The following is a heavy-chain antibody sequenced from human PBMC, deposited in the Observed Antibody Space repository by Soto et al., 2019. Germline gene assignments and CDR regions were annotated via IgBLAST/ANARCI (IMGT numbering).Heavy chain of an antibody. J-gene: IGHJ5*02. CDR1: GYTFTAYY. CDR3: ARGDFDSSANYYAGWFDP. D-gene: IGHD3-22*01. V-gene: IGHV1-2*02. CDR2: INPNSGGT. Sequence: QVQLVQSGAEVKKPGASVKVSCKASGYTFTAYYMHWLRQAPGQGLEWMGWINPNSGGTKYAQKFQGRVTMTNDTSIGTAYMELSRLGSDDTAVYYCARGDFDSSANYYAGWFDPWGQGTLVTVSS.